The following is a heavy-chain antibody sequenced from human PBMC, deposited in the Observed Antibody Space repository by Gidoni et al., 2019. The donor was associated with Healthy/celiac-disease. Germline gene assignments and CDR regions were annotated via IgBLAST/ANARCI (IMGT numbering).Heavy chain of an antibody. CDR3: ARAGIAAAFDY. J-gene: IGHJ4*02. Sequence: YYADSVKGRFTISRDNAKNSLYLQMNSLRAEDTAVYYCARAGIAAAFDYWGQGTLVTVSS. D-gene: IGHD6-13*01. V-gene: IGHV3-21*01.